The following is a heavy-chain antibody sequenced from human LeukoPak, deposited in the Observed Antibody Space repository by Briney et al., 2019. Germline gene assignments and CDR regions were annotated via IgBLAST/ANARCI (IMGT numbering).Heavy chain of an antibody. CDR2: ISSRSSYI. CDR1: GFTFSTYT. V-gene: IGHV3-21*04. D-gene: IGHD6-19*01. Sequence: GGSLRLSCAASGFTFSTYTMNWVRQAPGKGLEWVSSISSRSSYIYYADSVKGRFTISRDNAKNSLYLQMNSLRVEDTAVYYCARAEQWLVFDYWSQGTLVTVAS. CDR3: ARAEQWLVFDY. J-gene: IGHJ4*02.